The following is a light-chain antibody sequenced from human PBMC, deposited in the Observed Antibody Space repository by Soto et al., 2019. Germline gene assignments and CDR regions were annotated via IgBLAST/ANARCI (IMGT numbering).Light chain of an antibody. CDR3: PSYDSSLSALV. CDR1: SSNIGAGYD. V-gene: IGLV1-40*01. CDR2: GNS. Sequence: QSVLTQPPSVSGAPGQRVTISCAGSSSNIGAGYDVHWYQQLPGTAPKLLIYGNSNRPSGVPDRFSGSKSGTSASLAITGLQAADEADYYCPSYDSSLSALVFGGGTQLTVL. J-gene: IGLJ2*01.